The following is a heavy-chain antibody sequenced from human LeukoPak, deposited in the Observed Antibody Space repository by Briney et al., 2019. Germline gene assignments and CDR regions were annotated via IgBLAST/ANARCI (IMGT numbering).Heavy chain of an antibody. CDR2: INPNSGGT. Sequence: ASVKVSCKASGYTFTGYYMHRVRQAPGQGLEWMGWINPNSGGTNYAQKFQGRVTMTRDTSISTAYMELSRLRSDDTAVYYCARVPVPFIVVVPAAPFDYWGQGTLVTVSS. CDR3: ARVPVPFIVVVPAAPFDY. D-gene: IGHD2-2*01. J-gene: IGHJ4*02. CDR1: GYTFTGYY. V-gene: IGHV1-2*02.